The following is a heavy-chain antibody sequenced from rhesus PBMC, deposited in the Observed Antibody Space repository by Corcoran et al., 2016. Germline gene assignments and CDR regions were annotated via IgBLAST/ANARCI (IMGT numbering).Heavy chain of an antibody. J-gene: IGHJ6*01. CDR2: ITYSGST. CDR1: GYSISSGYY. Sequence: QVQLQESGPGLVKPSETLSLTCAVSGYSISSGYYWSWIRQPPGKGLEWVGYITYSGSTSYNPSLKSRVTISRDTSKNQFSLKLSSVTAADTAVYYCAGWRYSGILLDSWGQGVVVTVSS. CDR3: AGWRYSGILLDS. D-gene: IGHD5-24*01. V-gene: IGHV4-122*02.